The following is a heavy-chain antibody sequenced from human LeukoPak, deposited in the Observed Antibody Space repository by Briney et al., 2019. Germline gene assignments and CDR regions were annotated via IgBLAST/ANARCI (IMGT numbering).Heavy chain of an antibody. CDR3: ARLGDAYNLLFDY. Sequence: PSETLSLTCTVSGGSISNSNYYWAWIRQPPGKGLEWIGSIYYSGSTYYNPSLRSRLTMSVDTAKNQFSLRPTSVTAADTALYYCARLGDAYNLLFDYWGQGALVTVSS. CDR1: GGSISNSNYY. J-gene: IGHJ4*02. V-gene: IGHV4-39*01. CDR2: IYYSGST. D-gene: IGHD5-24*01.